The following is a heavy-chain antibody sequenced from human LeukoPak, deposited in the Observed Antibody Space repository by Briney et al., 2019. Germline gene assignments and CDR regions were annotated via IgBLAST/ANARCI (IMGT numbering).Heavy chain of an antibody. D-gene: IGHD6-13*01. V-gene: IGHV4-4*07. CDR2: IYTSGST. J-gene: IGHJ6*03. CDR1: GGSISSYY. Sequence: SETLSLTCTVSGGSISSYYWSWIRQPAGKGLEWIGRIYTSGSTNYNPSLKSRVTMSVDTSKNQFSLKLSSVTAADTAVYYCARSPVRGSSSWAYYYYMDVWGKGTTVTVSS. CDR3: ARSPVRGSSSWAYYYYMDV.